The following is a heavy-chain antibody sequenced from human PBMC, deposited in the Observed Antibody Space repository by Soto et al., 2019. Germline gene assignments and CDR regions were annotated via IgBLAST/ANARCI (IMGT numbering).Heavy chain of an antibody. CDR1: GGTLSSFINYP. Sequence: QMQLVKSGAEVKKPGSSVKVSCKASGGTLSSFINYPINWVRQAPGQGLEWMGGIVPNVGTVNYAQKLQGRVTITADKSTGTADMELSSLRSEDTALYYCARRDTSGFLRYFDNWGQGTLVTVSS. CDR2: IVPNVGTV. D-gene: IGHD3-3*01. J-gene: IGHJ4*02. V-gene: IGHV1-69*06. CDR3: ARRDTSGFLRYFDN.